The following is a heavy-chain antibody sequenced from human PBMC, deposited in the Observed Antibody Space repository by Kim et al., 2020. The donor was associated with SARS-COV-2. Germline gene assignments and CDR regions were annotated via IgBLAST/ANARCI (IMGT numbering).Heavy chain of an antibody. V-gene: IGHV3-48*02. J-gene: IGHJ4*02. Sequence: SIIYDGDSVEGRFTISRDNAKKSVSLQMNSLRDEDTAMYYCASRGYYIDFWGQGTLVTVSS. CDR3: ASRGYYIDF. D-gene: IGHD6-13*01. CDR2: SII.